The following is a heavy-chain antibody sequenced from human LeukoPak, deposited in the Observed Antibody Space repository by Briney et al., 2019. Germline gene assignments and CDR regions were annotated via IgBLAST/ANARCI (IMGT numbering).Heavy chain of an antibody. J-gene: IGHJ4*02. CDR2: IYYSGST. V-gene: IGHV4-30-4*01. Sequence: PSQTLSLTCTVSGGSISSGDYYWSWIRQPPGKGLEWIGYIYYSGSTYYNPSHKSRVTISVDTSKNQFSLKLSSVTAADTAVYYCARVLGFGELSFDYWGQGTLVTVSS. CDR1: GGSISSGDYY. CDR3: ARVLGFGELSFDY. D-gene: IGHD3-10*01.